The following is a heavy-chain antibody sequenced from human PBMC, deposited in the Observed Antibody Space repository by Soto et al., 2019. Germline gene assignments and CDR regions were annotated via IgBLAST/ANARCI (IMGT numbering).Heavy chain of an antibody. J-gene: IGHJ4*02. D-gene: IGHD6-25*01. CDR2: IYSGGST. Sequence: EMQLVETGGGQIQPGGSLRLSCAAPGFIVRTSYLNWVRQGPGKGLEWVSVIYSGGSTFYADYVKGRFTISRDDSKDTLYLQMNSLRVADTGVYYCLSVSWGGGGLQRDYWGQGILVTVPS. V-gene: IGHV3-53*02. CDR3: LSVSWGGGGLQRDY. CDR1: GFIVRTSY.